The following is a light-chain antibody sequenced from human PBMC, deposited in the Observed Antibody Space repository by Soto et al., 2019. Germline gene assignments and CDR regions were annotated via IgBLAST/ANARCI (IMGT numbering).Light chain of an antibody. CDR3: QHRSNSPYT. Sequence: EIVLTQSPATLSLSPGERATLSCRASQSVSSYLDWYQQKPGQAPRLLIYDASNRATGIPARFSGSGSGTEFTLTISSLQPEYFAFYYCQHRSNSPYTFGQGTKLEIK. CDR1: QSVSSY. CDR2: DAS. J-gene: IGKJ2*01. V-gene: IGKV3-11*01.